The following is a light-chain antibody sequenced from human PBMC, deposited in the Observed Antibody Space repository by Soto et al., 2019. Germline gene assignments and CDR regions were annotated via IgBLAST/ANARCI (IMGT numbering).Light chain of an antibody. CDR3: QQYNNWPQT. CDR1: QSVTSK. J-gene: IGKJ2*01. V-gene: IGKV3-15*01. CDR2: ATP. Sequence: EIVMTQSPVTLSLSPGERATLSCRASQSVTSKLAWFQQKPGQAPRILIYATPTRATGVPARFSGSGSGTEFTLTISSLQSEDFAVYSCQQYNNWPQTFGQGTKLEIK.